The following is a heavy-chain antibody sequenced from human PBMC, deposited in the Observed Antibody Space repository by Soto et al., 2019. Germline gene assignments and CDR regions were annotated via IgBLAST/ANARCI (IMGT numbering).Heavy chain of an antibody. CDR2: IYYSGST. J-gene: IGHJ5*02. V-gene: IGHV4-39*01. CDR1: GGSISSSSYY. CDR3: ARQGYGDTNNWFDP. D-gene: IGHD4-17*01. Sequence: SETLSLTCTVSGGSISSSSYYWGWIRQPPGEGLEWIGSIYYSGSTYYNPSLKSRVTISVDTSKNQFSLKLSSVTAADTAVYYCARQGYGDTNNWFDPWGQGTLVTVSA.